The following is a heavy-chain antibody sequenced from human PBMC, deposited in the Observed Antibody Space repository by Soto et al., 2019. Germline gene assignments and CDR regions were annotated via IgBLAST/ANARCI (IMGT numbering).Heavy chain of an antibody. V-gene: IGHV1-3*01. CDR2: INGGNANT. CDR3: ARDRAYSGYDPPFAY. J-gene: IGHJ4*02. Sequence: ASVKVSCKTSGYTYAEYPRHWVRQAPGQRLEWMGWINGGNANTKYSQKFQGRLTMTRDASATIVYMELSSLTSEDTAVYYCARDRAYSGYDPPFAYWGQGTLVTVSS. D-gene: IGHD5-12*01. CDR1: GYTYAEYP.